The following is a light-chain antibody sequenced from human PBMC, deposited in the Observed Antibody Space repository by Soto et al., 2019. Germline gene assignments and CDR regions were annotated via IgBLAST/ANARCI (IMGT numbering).Light chain of an antibody. CDR2: DAS. CDR3: QHYNTYPWT. CDR1: QSISSW. Sequence: DIQMTQSPSTLSASVGDRVTITCRASQSISSWLAWYQQKPGKAPKLLIYDASSLESGVPSRFSGSGSATEFTLTISSLQPDDFATYYGQHYNTYPWTFGQGTKVDI. V-gene: IGKV1-5*01. J-gene: IGKJ1*01.